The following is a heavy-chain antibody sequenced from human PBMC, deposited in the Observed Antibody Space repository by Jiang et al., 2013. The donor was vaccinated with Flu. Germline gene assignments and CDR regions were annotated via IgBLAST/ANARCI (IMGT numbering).Heavy chain of an antibody. V-gene: IGHV2-5*08. D-gene: IGHD2-21*02. CDR1: GFSLSTSGMC. J-gene: IGHJ6*02. CDR2: IDWDDDK. CDR3: VHTKCGGDCHSVRYGMDV. Sequence: KPTQTLTLTCTFSGFSLSTSGMCVSWIRQPPGKALEWLARIDWDDDKRYSPSLKSRLTVIKDTSKNQVVLIMTNMDPVDTATYYCVHTKCGGDCHSVRYGMDVWGQGTTVTVSS.